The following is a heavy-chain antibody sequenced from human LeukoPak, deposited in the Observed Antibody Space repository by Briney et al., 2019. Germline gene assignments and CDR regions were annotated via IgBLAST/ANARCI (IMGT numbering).Heavy chain of an antibody. CDR1: GFTFSSSW. V-gene: IGHV3-7*03. J-gene: IGHJ4*02. CDR3: ARDYSWNSLDY. Sequence: QPGGSLRLSCAASGFTFSSSWMSWVRQAPGKGLEWVATIKEDGGKKYYVDSVTGRFTISRDNAKNSLYLQMNSLRVEDTAVYYCARDYSWNSLDYWGQGTLVIVSS. CDR2: IKEDGGKK. D-gene: IGHD1/OR15-1a*01.